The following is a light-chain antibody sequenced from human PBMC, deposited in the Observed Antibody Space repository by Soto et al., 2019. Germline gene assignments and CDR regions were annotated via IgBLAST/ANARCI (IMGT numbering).Light chain of an antibody. Sequence: QSALTQPASVSGSPGQSITISCTGTSSDVGGYNYVSWYQQHPDKAPKLMIYEVSNRPSGGSNRFSGSKSGNTASLTISGXXXXXXXXXXCSSYTSSSTPYVFGTGTKL. J-gene: IGLJ1*01. CDR3: SSYTSSSTPYV. CDR2: EVS. CDR1: SSDVGGYNY. V-gene: IGLV2-14*01.